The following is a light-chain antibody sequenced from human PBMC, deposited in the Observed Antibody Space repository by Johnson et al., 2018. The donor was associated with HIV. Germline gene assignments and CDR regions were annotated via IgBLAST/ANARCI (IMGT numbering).Light chain of an antibody. Sequence: QLVLTQPPSVSAAPGQKVTISCSGSSSNIGNNYVSWYQQIPGTAPKLLIYENNKRPSGIPDRFSGSKSGTSATLGITGLQTGDEAAYYCGTWDNSRSGYVFGTGTKVTVL. CDR2: ENN. CDR3: GTWDNSRSGYV. V-gene: IGLV1-51*02. J-gene: IGLJ1*01. CDR1: SSNIGNNY.